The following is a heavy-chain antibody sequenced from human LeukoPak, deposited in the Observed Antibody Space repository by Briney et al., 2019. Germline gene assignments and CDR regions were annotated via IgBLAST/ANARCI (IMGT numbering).Heavy chain of an antibody. J-gene: IGHJ4*02. CDR1: GFTFSSYW. D-gene: IGHD3-22*01. V-gene: IGHV3-7*01. CDR3: ARGEAYYYDSSGEFDY. Sequence: GGSLRLSCAASGFTFSSYWMSWVRQAPGKGLEWVANIKQDGSEKYYVDSVKGRFTISRDNAKNSLYLQMNSLRAEDTAVYYCARGEAYYYDSSGEFDYWGQGTLVTVSS. CDR2: IKQDGSEK.